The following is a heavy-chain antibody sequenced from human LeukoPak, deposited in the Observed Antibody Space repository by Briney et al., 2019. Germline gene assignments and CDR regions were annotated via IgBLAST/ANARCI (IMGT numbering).Heavy chain of an antibody. CDR3: ARDKGSHCSSTSCPIDY. J-gene: IGHJ4*02. V-gene: IGHV1-2*02. Sequence: ASVKVSCKASGYTFTGYYMHLVRQAPGQGLEWMGWINPNSGGTNYAQKFQGRVTMTRDTSISTAYMELSRLRSDDTAVYYCARDKGSHCSSTSCPIDYWGQGTLVTVSS. D-gene: IGHD2-2*01. CDR1: GYTFTGYY. CDR2: INPNSGGT.